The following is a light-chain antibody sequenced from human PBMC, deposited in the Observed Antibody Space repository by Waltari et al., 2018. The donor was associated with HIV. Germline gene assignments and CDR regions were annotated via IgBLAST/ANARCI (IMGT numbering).Light chain of an antibody. CDR2: RNN. V-gene: IGLV1-47*01. CDR1: SSNIGSNY. Sequence: QSVLTQPPSASGTPGQRVTISCSGSSSNIGSNYVYWYQQLPGTAPKLLIYRNNQRPSGAPDRFSGSKSGTAASLAISGLRSEDEADYYCAAWDDSLSGGVIGGGTKLTVL. J-gene: IGLJ2*01. CDR3: AAWDDSLSGGV.